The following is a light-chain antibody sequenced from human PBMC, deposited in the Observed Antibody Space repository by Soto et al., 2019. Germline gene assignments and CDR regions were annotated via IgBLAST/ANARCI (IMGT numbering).Light chain of an antibody. Sequence: QSALTQPASVSGSPGQSITISCTGTNSDIGGYDYVSWYQHHPGKAPRLLIYDVNNWPSGVSDRFSGSKSGNTASLTISGLQAEDEAVYYCSSYTTTPPVVFGGGTKLTVL. CDR3: SSYTTTPPVV. J-gene: IGLJ2*01. V-gene: IGLV2-14*03. CDR1: NSDIGGYDY. CDR2: DVN.